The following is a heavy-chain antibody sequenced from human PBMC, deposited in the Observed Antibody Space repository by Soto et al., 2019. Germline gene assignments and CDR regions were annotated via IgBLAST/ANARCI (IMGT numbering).Heavy chain of an antibody. J-gene: IGHJ4*02. V-gene: IGHV3-30*18. CDR2: ISYDGSNK. D-gene: IGHD3-22*01. CDR3: WKHNGGWLDGRRWFAY. Sequence: GGSLRLSCAASGFTFSSYGMHWVRQAPGKGLEWVAVISYDGSNKYYADSVKGRFTISRDNSKNTLYLQMNSLRAEDTAVYYCWKHNGGWLDGRRWFAYWGQGTLVTASS. CDR1: GFTFSSYG.